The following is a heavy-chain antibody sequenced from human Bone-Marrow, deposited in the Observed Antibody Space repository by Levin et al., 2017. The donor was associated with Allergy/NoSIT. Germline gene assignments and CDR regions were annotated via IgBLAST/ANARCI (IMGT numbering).Heavy chain of an antibody. Sequence: SETLSLTCSVSGDSIMRHFWSWIRQPPGKGLEWIGYVYFSGATSYNPSLKSRVTISLAASMSQFSLRLTTVTPADTALYYCARSMGSGYDDYFDQWGQGALVTVSS. J-gene: IGHJ4*02. CDR1: GDSIMRHF. CDR3: ARSMGSGYDDYFDQ. CDR2: VYFSGAT. D-gene: IGHD5-12*01. V-gene: IGHV4-59*11.